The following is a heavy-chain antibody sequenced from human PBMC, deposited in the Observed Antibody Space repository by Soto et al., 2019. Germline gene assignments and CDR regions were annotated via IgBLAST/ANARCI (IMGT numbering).Heavy chain of an antibody. J-gene: IGHJ4*02. D-gene: IGHD1-26*01. V-gene: IGHV3-33*01. Sequence: QVQLVESGGGVVQPGRSLRLSCAASGFTFSSYGMHWVRQAPGKGLEWVAVIWYDGSNKYYADSVKGRFTISRDNSENTLYLQVNSVGAEDTAVNYCARDRGLDVGALAYWGEGTLVTVSS. CDR1: GFTFSSYG. CDR3: ARDRGLDVGALAY. CDR2: IWYDGSNK.